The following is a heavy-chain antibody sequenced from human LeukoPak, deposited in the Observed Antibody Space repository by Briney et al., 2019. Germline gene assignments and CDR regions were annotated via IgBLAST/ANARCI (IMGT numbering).Heavy chain of an antibody. D-gene: IGHD3-22*01. Sequence: PGGSLRLSCAASGFTFSSYAMTWVRQAPGKGLEWVSDISGSTDNTHYADSVKGRFTISRDNSKNTPYLQMNSLRAEDTAVYYRAKVYYYDSSGYYAEYFQHWGQGTLVTVSS. CDR1: GFTFSSYA. J-gene: IGHJ1*01. V-gene: IGHV3-23*01. CDR3: AKVYYYDSSGYYAEYFQH. CDR2: ISGSTDNT.